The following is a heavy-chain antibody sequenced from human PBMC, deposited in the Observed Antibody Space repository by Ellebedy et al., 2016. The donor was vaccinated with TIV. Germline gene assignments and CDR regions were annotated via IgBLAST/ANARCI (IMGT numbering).Heavy chain of an antibody. CDR2: IIPILGTA. CDR3: ARDGIAVAGTWFDP. CDR1: GGTFSSYA. J-gene: IGHJ5*02. V-gene: IGHV1-69*10. D-gene: IGHD6-19*01. Sequence: ASVKVSCKASGGTFSSYAISWVRQAPGQGLEWMGGIIPILGTANYAQKFQGRVTITADKSTRTAYMELSSLRSEDTAVYYCARDGIAVAGTWFDPWGQGTLVTVSS.